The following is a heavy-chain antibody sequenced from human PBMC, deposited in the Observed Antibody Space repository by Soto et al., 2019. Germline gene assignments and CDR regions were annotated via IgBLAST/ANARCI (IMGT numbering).Heavy chain of an antibody. CDR1: GFTFSDYY. CDR2: ISSSGSTI. Sequence: GGSLRLSCAASGFTFSDYYMSWIRQAPGKGLEWVSYISSSGSTIYYADSVKGRFTISRDNAKNSLYLQMNSLRAEDTAVYYCARYCGGDCYSRPPFDYWGQGTLVTVSS. D-gene: IGHD2-21*01. CDR3: ARYCGGDCYSRPPFDY. J-gene: IGHJ4*02. V-gene: IGHV3-11*01.